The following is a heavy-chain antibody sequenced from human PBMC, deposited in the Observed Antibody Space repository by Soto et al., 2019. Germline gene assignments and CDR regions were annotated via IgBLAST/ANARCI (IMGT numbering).Heavy chain of an antibody. CDR2: IHHNGGT. J-gene: IGHJ4*01. V-gene: IGHV4-34*01. CDR1: GGSFSRYH. Sequence: QVQLQQWGAGLLKPSETLSLTCTVYGGSFSRYHWNWIRQAPGKGLEWIGEIHHNGGTNYSPSLEGRVTISVDTSKNEFSLKLRSVTAADTAVYYCARGYGEEWPTSDFWGHGTLVTVSS. D-gene: IGHD3-10*01. CDR3: ARGYGEEWPTSDF.